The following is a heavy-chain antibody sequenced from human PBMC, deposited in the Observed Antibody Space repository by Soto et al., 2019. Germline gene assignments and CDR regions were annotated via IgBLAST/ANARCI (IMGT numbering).Heavy chain of an antibody. V-gene: IGHV4-30-2*01. J-gene: IGHJ5*02. Sequence: QLQLQESGSGLVKPSQTLSLTCTVSGGSINSGDYSWTWIRQPPGKGLEWIGYIYHTGTTYYNMSLKIRVTISVDRSKNQFSLKLSSVTAADTAVYYCARGINYYDSSGDSWFDPWGQGTLVTVSS. CDR3: ARGINYYDSSGDSWFDP. CDR1: GGSINSGDYS. D-gene: IGHD3-22*01. CDR2: IYHTGTT.